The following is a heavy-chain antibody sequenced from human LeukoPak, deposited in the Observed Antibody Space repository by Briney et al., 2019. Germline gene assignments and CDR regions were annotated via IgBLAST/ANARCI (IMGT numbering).Heavy chain of an antibody. CDR2: ISSSSSYI. V-gene: IGHV3-21*03. D-gene: IGHD4-17*01. J-gene: IGHJ4*02. Sequence: GGSLRLSCAASGFTFSSYSMNWVRQAPGKGLEWVSSISSSSSYIYYADSVKGRFTISRDNAKNSLYLQMNSLKTEDTAVYYCTTELTTVYYFDYWGQGTLVTVSS. CDR3: TTELTTVYYFDY. CDR1: GFTFSSYS.